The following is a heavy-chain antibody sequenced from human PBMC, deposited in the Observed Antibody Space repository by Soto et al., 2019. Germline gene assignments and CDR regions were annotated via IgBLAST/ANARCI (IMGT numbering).Heavy chain of an antibody. CDR3: ARAPVDYGMDV. D-gene: IGHD6-19*01. Sequence: EVQLVESGGGLVQPGGSLRLSCAASGFTFSSYSVNWVRQAPGKGLEWISYISGSTTTIYYAETVKGRFTVSRDNAKNSLHQQLNSLRDEDTAVYYCARAPVDYGMDVWGQGTTVTVSS. V-gene: IGHV3-48*02. CDR2: ISGSTTTI. J-gene: IGHJ6*02. CDR1: GFTFSSYS.